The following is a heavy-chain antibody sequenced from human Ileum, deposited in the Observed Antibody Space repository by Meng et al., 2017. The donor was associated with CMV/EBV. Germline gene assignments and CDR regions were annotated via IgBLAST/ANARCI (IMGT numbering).Heavy chain of an antibody. CDR1: GGSISTANW. CDR3: TTGSAYSPPGQFHQ. J-gene: IGHJ4*02. V-gene: IGHV4-4*02. Sequence: QLQLQESGPGAVNPSGTLSLPCAVSGGSISTANWWTWVRQTPGKGLEWIGEVYRGGNAMYNPSLQSRLTISVDDSTNQVSLRLRSVTAADTAMYYCTTGSAYSPPGQFHQWGQGTLVTVSS. D-gene: IGHD3-22*01. CDR2: VYRGGNA.